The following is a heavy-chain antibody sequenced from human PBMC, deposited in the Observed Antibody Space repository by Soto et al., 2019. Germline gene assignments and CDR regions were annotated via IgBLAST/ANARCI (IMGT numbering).Heavy chain of an antibody. J-gene: IGHJ6*03. CDR1: GYTFTSYD. CDR2: MNPNSGNT. V-gene: IGHV1-8*01. Sequence: ASVKVSCKASGYTFTSYDINWVRQATGQGLEWMGWMNPNSGNTGYAQKFQGRVTMTRNTSISTAYMELSSLRSEDTAVYYCARGGVRSYYYYYYMDVWGKGTTVTVSS. CDR3: ARGGVRSYYYYYYMDV. D-gene: IGHD3-3*01.